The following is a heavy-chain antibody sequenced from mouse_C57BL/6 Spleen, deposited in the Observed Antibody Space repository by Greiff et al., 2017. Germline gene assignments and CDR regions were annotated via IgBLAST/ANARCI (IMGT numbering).Heavy chain of an antibody. CDR1: GYTFTSYW. CDR3: ARKLDLYYFDY. CDR2: IDPSDSET. J-gene: IGHJ2*01. Sequence: QVQLQQPGAELVRPGSSVKLSCKASGYTFTSYWMHWVKQRPIQGLEWIGNIDPSDSETHYNQKFKDKATLTVDKSSSTAYMQLSSLTSEDSAVYYCARKLDLYYFDYWGQGTTLTVSS. V-gene: IGHV1-52*01. D-gene: IGHD4-1*01.